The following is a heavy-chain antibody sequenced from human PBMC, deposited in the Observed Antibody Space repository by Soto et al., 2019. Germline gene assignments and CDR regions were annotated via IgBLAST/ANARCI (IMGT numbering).Heavy chain of an antibody. CDR2: VYYNGNT. Sequence: QVQLQESGPGLVKSSETLSLTCNVSGGSVSSGTNYWSWIRQLPGKELEWIGYVYYNGNTNYNPSLKSRVTISVDTSKNQFSLKLRSVTAADTAVYYCARGHPFRQYHGWFDPWGQGTLVTVSS. D-gene: IGHD2-2*01. V-gene: IGHV4-61*01. CDR3: ARGHPFRQYHGWFDP. CDR1: GGSVSSGTNY. J-gene: IGHJ5*02.